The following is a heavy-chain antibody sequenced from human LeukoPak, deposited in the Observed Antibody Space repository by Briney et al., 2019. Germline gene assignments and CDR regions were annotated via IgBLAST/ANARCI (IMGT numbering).Heavy chain of an antibody. J-gene: IGHJ4*02. CDR2: IDTDGSST. D-gene: IGHD1-1*01. Sequence: GGSLRLSCAASGFTFSSYWMHWVRQAPGKGLVWVSRIDTDGSSTTYADSVKGRFTISRDNAKNTLYLQMNSLRAEDTAIYYCTRGGTTFDYWGQGTLVTVSS. CDR3: TRGGTTFDY. CDR1: GFTFSSYW. V-gene: IGHV3-74*01.